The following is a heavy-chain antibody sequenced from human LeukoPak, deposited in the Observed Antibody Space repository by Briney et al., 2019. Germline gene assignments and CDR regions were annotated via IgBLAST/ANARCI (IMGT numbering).Heavy chain of an antibody. CDR1: GFTFSSYA. J-gene: IGHJ6*03. V-gene: IGHV3-23*01. D-gene: IGHD3-3*01. CDR3: AARRGYYHYMDV. Sequence: GGSLRLSYAASGFTFSSYALAWVRQAPGKGLEWVSSISDRATNTYYADSVKGRFTISRDNSKNTLSLQMNSLTAADTAVYYCAARRGYYHYMDVWGKGTTVTVSS. CDR2: ISDRATNT.